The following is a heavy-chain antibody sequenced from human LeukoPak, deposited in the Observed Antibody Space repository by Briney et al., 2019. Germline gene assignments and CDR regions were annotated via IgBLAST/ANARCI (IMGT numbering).Heavy chain of an antibody. D-gene: IGHD2-15*01. Sequence: GASVKVSCKASGYTFTSYDINRGRQATGQGLEWMGWMNPNSGNTGYAQKFQGRVTMTRNTSISTAYMELSSLRSEDTAVYYCARGRRCSGGSCYSVWLYWGQGTLVTVSS. CDR3: ARGRRCSGGSCYSVWLY. CDR1: GYTFTSYD. CDR2: MNPNSGNT. V-gene: IGHV1-8*01. J-gene: IGHJ4*02.